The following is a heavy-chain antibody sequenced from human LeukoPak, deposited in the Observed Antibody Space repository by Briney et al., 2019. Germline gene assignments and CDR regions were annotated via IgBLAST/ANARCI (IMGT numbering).Heavy chain of an antibody. V-gene: IGHV4-34*01. Sequence: SETLSLTCAVYGGSFSGYYWSWIRQPPGKGLEWIGEINHSGSTNYNPSLKSRVTISVDTSKNQFSLKLSSVTAADTAVYYCARGSWYSSGVWPVFDHWGQGTLITVSS. CDR2: INHSGST. CDR1: GGSFSGYY. J-gene: IGHJ4*02. CDR3: ARGSWYSSGVWPVFDH. D-gene: IGHD6-19*01.